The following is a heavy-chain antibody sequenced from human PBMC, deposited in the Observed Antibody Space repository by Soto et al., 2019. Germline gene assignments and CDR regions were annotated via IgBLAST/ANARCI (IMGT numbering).Heavy chain of an antibody. D-gene: IGHD5-18*01. CDR2: FHFSGST. CDR1: GGSINGYY. J-gene: IGHJ4*01. V-gene: IGHV4-59*01. CDR3: ARASGYSYGSDDFFDK. Sequence: SETLSLTCTVSGGSINGYYWTWLRQSPTNGLEWIGYFHFSGSTKYNPSLESRLTISADTSKNQISLTLSSVTAADTAVYYCARASGYSYGSDDFFDKWGQGTLVTVSS.